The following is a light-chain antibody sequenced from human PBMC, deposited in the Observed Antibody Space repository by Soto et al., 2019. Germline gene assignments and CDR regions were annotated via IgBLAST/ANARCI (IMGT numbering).Light chain of an antibody. Sequence: VVMTQSPLSLPVTLGQPASISCRSSQSLVYCDGNTYLNWCQQRPGQSPSRLIYKVSSLDSGVPDRFSGSGSGADFTLEISRVEAEDLAIYYCMQGTNWPPTFGEGTKLEIK. CDR3: MQGTNWPPT. J-gene: IGKJ2*01. V-gene: IGKV2-30*01. CDR2: KVS. CDR1: QSLVYCDGNTY.